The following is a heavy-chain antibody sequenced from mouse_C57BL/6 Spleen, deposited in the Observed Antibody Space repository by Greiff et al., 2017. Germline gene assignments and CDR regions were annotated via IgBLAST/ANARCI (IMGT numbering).Heavy chain of an antibody. V-gene: IGHV2-4*01. CDR2: IWSGGST. J-gene: IGHJ4*01. D-gene: IGHD2-2*01. Sequence: VQLQESGPGLVQPSQSLSITCTVSGFSLTSYGVHWVRQPPGKGLEWLGVIWSGGSTDYNAAFISRLSISKDNSKSPVFFKMNSLQADDTAIYYCAKNEGGYPYAMDYWGQVTSVTVSS. CDR3: AKNEGGYPYAMDY. CDR1: GFSLTSYG.